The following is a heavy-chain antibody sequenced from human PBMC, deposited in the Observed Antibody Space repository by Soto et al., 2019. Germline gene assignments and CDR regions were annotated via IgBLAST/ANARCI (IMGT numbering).Heavy chain of an antibody. Sequence: QVQLQESGPGLVKPSQTLSLTCTVSGGSISSGDYYWSWIRQPPGKGLEWIGYIYYSGSTYYNPSPKSRVTISVDTSKNQFSLKLSSVTAADTAVYYRARDRKEWESPIGYFDLWGRGTLVTVSS. D-gene: IGHD1-26*01. CDR3: ARDRKEWESPIGYFDL. CDR2: IYYSGST. V-gene: IGHV4-30-4*01. CDR1: GGSISSGDYY. J-gene: IGHJ2*01.